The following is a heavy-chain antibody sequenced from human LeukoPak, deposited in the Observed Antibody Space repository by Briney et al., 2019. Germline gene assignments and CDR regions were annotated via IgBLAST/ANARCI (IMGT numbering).Heavy chain of an antibody. CDR3: ARGDSSPWYFDL. CDR1: GGSISSYY. D-gene: IGHD6-13*01. V-gene: IGHV4-59*01. J-gene: IGHJ2*01. CDR2: IYYSGST. Sequence: PSETLSLTCTVSGGSISSYYWSWIRQPPGKGLEWIGYIYYSGSTNYNPSLKSRVTISVDTSKHQFSLKLSSVTAADTAVYYCARGDSSPWYFDLWGRGTLVTVSS.